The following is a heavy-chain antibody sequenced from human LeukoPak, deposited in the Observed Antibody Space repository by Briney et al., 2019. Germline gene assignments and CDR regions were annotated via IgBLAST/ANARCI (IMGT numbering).Heavy chain of an antibody. CDR2: ISSGGNT. V-gene: IGHV3-66*01. J-gene: IGHJ4*02. D-gene: IGHD4-17*01. CDR1: GFTVSGNY. CDR3: ATASTTVTSFDY. Sequence: GGSLRLSCAGSGFTVSGNYMPWVRQAPGKGLQWVSAISSGGNTYYADSAKGRFTISRDSSKDTLYLQVSSLRGEDTAVYDCATASTTVTSFDYWGQGTLVTVSS.